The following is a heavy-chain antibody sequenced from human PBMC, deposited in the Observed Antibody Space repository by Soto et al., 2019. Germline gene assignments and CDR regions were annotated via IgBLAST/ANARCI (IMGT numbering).Heavy chain of an antibody. Sequence: SETLSLTCAVYGGSFSGYYWSWIRQPPGKGLEWIGEINHSGSTNYNPSLQSRVTISVDTSKNQFSLKLSSVTAAGTAMYYCSRDLVGGGLRYTFDYWGQGTMVTVSS. CDR2: INHSGST. CDR1: GGSFSGYY. CDR3: SRDLVGGGLRYTFDY. V-gene: IGHV4-34*01. D-gene: IGHD5-12*01. J-gene: IGHJ4*02.